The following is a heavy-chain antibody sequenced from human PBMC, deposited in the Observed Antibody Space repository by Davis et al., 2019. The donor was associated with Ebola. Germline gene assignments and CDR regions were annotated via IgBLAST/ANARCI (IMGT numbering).Heavy chain of an antibody. V-gene: IGHV3-74*01. Sequence: GESLKISCAASGFTFRSYWMHWVRQAPGKGLVWVSRINSDGSSTSYADSVKGRFTISRDNAKNTLYLQMNSLRAEDTAVYYCSREVRGGFSPMDLWGTGTTVTVSS. J-gene: IGHJ6*04. CDR3: SREVRGGFSPMDL. D-gene: IGHD5-18*01. CDR1: GFTFRSYW. CDR2: INSDGSST.